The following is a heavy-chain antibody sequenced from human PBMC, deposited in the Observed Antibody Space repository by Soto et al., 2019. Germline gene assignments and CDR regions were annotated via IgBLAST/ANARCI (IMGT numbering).Heavy chain of an antibody. J-gene: IGHJ4*02. D-gene: IGHD3-16*02. CDR2: ISSSSSYI. V-gene: IGHV3-21*01. CDR3: ARDGDYIWGSYPKAPFDY. CDR1: GFTFSSYA. Sequence: GGSLRLSCAASGFTFSSYAMSWVRQAPGKGLEWVSSISSSSSYIYYADSVKGRFTISRDNAKNSLYLQMNSLRAEDTAVYYCARDGDYIWGSYPKAPFDYWGQGTLVTVSS.